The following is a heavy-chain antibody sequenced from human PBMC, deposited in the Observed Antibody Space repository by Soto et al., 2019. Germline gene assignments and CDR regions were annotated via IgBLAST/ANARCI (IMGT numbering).Heavy chain of an antibody. V-gene: IGHV5-51*01. CDR1: GYRVTYYW. CDR3: ARGYCITTSCPGYFHH. J-gene: IGHJ1*01. Sequence: GESLKISCQGSGYRVTYYWIGWVRQKPGKGLEWLGFIYPGDSDTRYSPSFQGHVTISADKSISTAYLRWSSLKASDTAMYYCARGYCITTSCPGYFHHWGQGTLVTVSS. CDR2: IYPGDSDT. D-gene: IGHD2-2*01.